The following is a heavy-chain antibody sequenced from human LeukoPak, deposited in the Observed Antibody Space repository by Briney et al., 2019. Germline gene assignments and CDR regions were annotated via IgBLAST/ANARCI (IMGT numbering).Heavy chain of an antibody. J-gene: IGHJ4*02. V-gene: IGHV3-7*03. D-gene: IGHD3-22*01. CDR1: GFTFSSYA. Sequence: GGSLRLSCAASGFTFSSYAMSWVRQAPGKGLEWVANIKQDGSEKYYVDSVKGRFTISRDNAKNSLYLQMNSLRAEDTAVYYCARDPYYYDSSGYSPWGQGTLVTVSS. CDR2: IKQDGSEK. CDR3: ARDPYYYDSSGYSP.